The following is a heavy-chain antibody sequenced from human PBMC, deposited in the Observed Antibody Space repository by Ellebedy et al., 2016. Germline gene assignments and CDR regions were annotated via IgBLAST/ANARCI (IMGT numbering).Heavy chain of an antibody. CDR2: ISSSSSYI. CDR3: ARDSVHSYGYVWTYYYYGMDV. Sequence: GESLKISCAASGFTFSSYSMNWVRQAPGKGLEWVSSISSSSSYIYYAYSVKGRFTISRDNAKNSLYLQMNSLRAEDTAVYYCARDSVHSYGYVWTYYYYGMDVWGQGTTVTVSS. CDR1: GFTFSSYS. D-gene: IGHD5-18*01. J-gene: IGHJ6*02. V-gene: IGHV3-21*01.